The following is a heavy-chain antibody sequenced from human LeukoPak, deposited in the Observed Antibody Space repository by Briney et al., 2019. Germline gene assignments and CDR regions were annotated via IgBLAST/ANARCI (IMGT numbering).Heavy chain of an antibody. CDR3: ARALMVRGAVTFDY. CDR1: GGTFSSYA. Sequence: ASVKVSCKASGGTFSSYAISWVRQAPGQGLEWTGGIIPIFGTANYAQKFQGRVTITADKSTSTAYMELSSLRSEDTAVYYCARALMVRGAVTFDYWGQGTLVTVSS. D-gene: IGHD3-10*01. CDR2: IIPIFGTA. J-gene: IGHJ4*02. V-gene: IGHV1-69*06.